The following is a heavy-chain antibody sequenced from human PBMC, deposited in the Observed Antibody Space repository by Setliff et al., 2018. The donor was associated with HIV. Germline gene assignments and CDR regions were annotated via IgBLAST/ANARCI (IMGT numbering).Heavy chain of an antibody. D-gene: IGHD4-4*01. Sequence: ASVKVSCKASGYTFTSYDINWVRQATGQGLEWMGLMNPNSGNTGYAHKLQGRVTITRNTSISTAYMELSSLSSEDTAVYYCARGRKYLTTVTSSYFYYMDVWGKGTTVTVSS. J-gene: IGHJ6*03. CDR3: ARGRKYLTTVTSSYFYYMDV. CDR2: MNPNSGNT. CDR1: GYTFTSYD. V-gene: IGHV1-8*02.